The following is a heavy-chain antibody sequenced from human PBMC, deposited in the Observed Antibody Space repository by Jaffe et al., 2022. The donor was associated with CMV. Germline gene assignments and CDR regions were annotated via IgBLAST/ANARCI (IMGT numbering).Heavy chain of an antibody. V-gene: IGHV3-30*18. D-gene: IGHD6-19*01. Sequence: QVQLVESGGGVVQPGRSLRLSCAASGFTFSSYGMHWVRQAPGKGLEWVAVISYDGSNKYYADSVKGRFTISRDNSKNTLYLQMNSLRAEDTAVYYCAKDQGSGWSRNYFDYWGQGTLVTVSS. CDR3: AKDQGSGWSRNYFDY. CDR1: GFTFSSYG. J-gene: IGHJ4*02. CDR2: ISYDGSNK.